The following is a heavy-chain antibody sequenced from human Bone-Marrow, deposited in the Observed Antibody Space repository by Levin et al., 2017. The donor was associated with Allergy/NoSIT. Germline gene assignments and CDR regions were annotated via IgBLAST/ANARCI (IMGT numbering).Heavy chain of an antibody. Sequence: GGSLRLSCVASGFTFSNYWMNWVRQAPGKGLEWVANIKYDGSAKYYVDSVKGRFTVSRDNAKNSLYLQMSSLRADDTAVYYCARDPPSDSFVDYWGQGTLVTVSS. D-gene: IGHD5-18*01. CDR2: IKYDGSAK. CDR3: ARDPPSDSFVDY. V-gene: IGHV3-7*01. J-gene: IGHJ4*02. CDR1: GFTFSNYW.